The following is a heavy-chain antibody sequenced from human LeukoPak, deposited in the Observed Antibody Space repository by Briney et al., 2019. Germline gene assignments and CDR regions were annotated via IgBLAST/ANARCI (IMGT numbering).Heavy chain of an antibody. D-gene: IGHD1-14*01. CDR2: ISSSSSYI. CDR3: ASPYRTTRTLAGILSQYYYMDV. Sequence: GGSLRLSCAASGFTFSNYSMNWVRQAPGKGLEWVSSISSSSSYIYYADSVKGRFTISRDNAKNSLYLRMNSLRAEDTAVYYCASPYRTTRTLAGILSQYYYMDVWGKGTTVTVSS. J-gene: IGHJ6*03. V-gene: IGHV3-21*01. CDR1: GFTFSNYS.